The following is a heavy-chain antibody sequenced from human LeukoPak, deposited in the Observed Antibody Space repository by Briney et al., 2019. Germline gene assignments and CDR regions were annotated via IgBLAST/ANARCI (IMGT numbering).Heavy chain of an antibody. D-gene: IGHD1-26*01. CDR3: ARDPDSGLYEGTDY. CDR1: GFTISSNY. Sequence: GGSLRLSCAASGFTISSNYMSWVRQAPGKGLEWVSVIYSGGSTYYADSVKGRFTISRDNSKNTLYLQMNSLRVEDTAVYYRARDPDSGLYEGTDYWGQGTRVTVSS. CDR2: IYSGGST. J-gene: IGHJ4*02. V-gene: IGHV3-66*01.